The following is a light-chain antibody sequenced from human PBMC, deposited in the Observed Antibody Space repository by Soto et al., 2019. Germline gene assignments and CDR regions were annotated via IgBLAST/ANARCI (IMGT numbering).Light chain of an antibody. V-gene: IGKV3-20*01. Sequence: ETVLTQSPGTLSLSPGERVTLSCRTSQSVCSRCFAWYQQKPGQSPRLLIYGASTRATGIPDRFSGSGSGTDFTLTISRLEPEDFAVYYCQHYGTTHWTFGKGTKVAIK. CDR2: GAS. CDR3: QHYGTTHWT. J-gene: IGKJ1*01. CDR1: QSVCSRC.